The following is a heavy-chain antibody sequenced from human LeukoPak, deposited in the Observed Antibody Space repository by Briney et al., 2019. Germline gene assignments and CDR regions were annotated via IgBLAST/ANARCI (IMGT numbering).Heavy chain of an antibody. CDR1: GFTFSSYA. J-gene: IGHJ4*02. CDR3: AKVGGSREGYFDY. V-gene: IGHV3-30*04. D-gene: IGHD1-26*01. Sequence: GGSLRLSCAASGFTFSSYAMHWVRQAPGKGLEWVAVISYDGSNKYYADSVKGRFTISRDNSKNTLYLQMNSLRAEDTAVYYCAKVGGSREGYFDYWGQGTLVTVSS. CDR2: ISYDGSNK.